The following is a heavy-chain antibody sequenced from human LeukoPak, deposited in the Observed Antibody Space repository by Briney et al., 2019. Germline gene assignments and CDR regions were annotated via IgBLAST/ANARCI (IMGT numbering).Heavy chain of an antibody. Sequence: SETLSLTCTVSGGSISTGTYYWSWIRQHPGKGLEWIGYIYYSGSTYYNPSLKSRVTISVDTSKNQFSLKLSSVTAAGTAVYYCAGRAATPFSGFGPWGQGTLVTVSS. CDR2: IYYSGST. CDR1: GGSISTGTYY. V-gene: IGHV4-31*03. D-gene: IGHD2-15*01. J-gene: IGHJ5*02. CDR3: AGRAATPFSGFGP.